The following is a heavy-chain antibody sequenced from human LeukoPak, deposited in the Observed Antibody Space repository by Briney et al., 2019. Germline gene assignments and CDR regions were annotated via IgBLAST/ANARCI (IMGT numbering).Heavy chain of an antibody. CDR1: GYTFTSYG. CDR2: ISAYNGNT. CDR3: ARGRRQTVRNYMDV. V-gene: IGHV1-18*01. Sequence: GASVKVSCKASGYTFTSYGISWVRQAPGQGLEWMGWISAYNGNTNYAQKLQGRVTMTRNTSISTAYMELSSLRSEDTAVYYCARGRRQTVRNYMDVWGKGTTVTISS. J-gene: IGHJ6*03. D-gene: IGHD4-17*01.